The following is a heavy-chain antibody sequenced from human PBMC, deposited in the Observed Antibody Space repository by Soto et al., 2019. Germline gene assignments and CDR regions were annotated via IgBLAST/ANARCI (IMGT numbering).Heavy chain of an antibody. D-gene: IGHD1-26*01. CDR3: TTSSRSGSYFQH. J-gene: IGHJ1*01. CDR2: IKSKTDGGTT. V-gene: IGHV3-15*07. Sequence: GGSLRLSCAASGFTFSNAWMNWVRQAPGKGLEWVGRIKSKTDGGTTDYAAPVKDKFTISRDDSKNTLYLQMNSLKTEDTAMSYCTTSSRSGSYFQHWGQGTLVNVSS. CDR1: GFTFSNAW.